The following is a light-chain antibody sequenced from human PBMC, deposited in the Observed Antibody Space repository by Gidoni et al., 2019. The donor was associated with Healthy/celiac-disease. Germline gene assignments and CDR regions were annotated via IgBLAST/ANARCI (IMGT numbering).Light chain of an antibody. Sequence: QSVLTQPPSASGTPGQRVTISCSGSSSNIGSNYVYWYQQPPGTAPKLLIYSNTQRPSGVPDRFSGSKSGTSASLAISGLRSEDEADYYCAAWDDSLSGPNWVFGGGTKLTVL. CDR1: SSNIGSNY. J-gene: IGLJ3*02. CDR2: SNT. CDR3: AAWDDSLSGPNWV. V-gene: IGLV1-47*02.